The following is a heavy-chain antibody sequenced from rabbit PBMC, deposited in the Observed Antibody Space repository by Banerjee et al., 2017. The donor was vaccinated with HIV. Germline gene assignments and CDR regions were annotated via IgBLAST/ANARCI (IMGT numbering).Heavy chain of an antibody. J-gene: IGHJ4*01. D-gene: IGHD1-1*01. Sequence: QEQLVEYGGDLVQPEGSLTLTCKASGLDFSSGVDICWVRQAPGKGPEWIACIRSTGGSTWYASWVNGRFSISRSTSLNTVSLQMTSLTAADTATYFCAREGSGSDPFNLWGPGTLVT. CDR2: IRSTGGST. CDR1: GLDFSSGV. CDR3: AREGSGSDPFNL. V-gene: IGHV1S47*01.